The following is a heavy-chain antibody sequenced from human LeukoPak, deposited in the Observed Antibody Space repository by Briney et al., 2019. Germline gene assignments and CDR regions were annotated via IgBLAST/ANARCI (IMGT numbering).Heavy chain of an antibody. V-gene: IGHV4-38-2*02. CDR1: GYSINSGYY. CDR3: ARSTSSGRGNYFDY. D-gene: IGHD6-6*01. Sequence: SETLSLTCTVSGYSINSGYYWGWVRQPPGKGLEWIGFIYSSGTTYYNLSLKGRVTISVDTSKNHFSLRLSSVTAADTAVYYCARSTSSGRGNYFDYWGQGTLVTVSS. CDR2: IYSSGTT. J-gene: IGHJ4*02.